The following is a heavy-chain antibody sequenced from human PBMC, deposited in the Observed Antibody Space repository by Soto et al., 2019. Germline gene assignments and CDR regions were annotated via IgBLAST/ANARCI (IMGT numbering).Heavy chain of an antibody. J-gene: IGHJ5*02. CDR2: IYHSGST. CDR3: ASVGSDYDNSGYYLP. D-gene: IGHD3-22*01. V-gene: IGHV4-4*02. Sequence: SETLSLTCIVSGGSVSGGNWWSWVRQPPGKGLEWTGEIYHSGSTTYNPSLKSRATISVDKSENQFSLRLKSVTAADTAVYYCASVGSDYDNSGYYLPWGPGTLVTVSS. CDR1: GGSVSGGNW.